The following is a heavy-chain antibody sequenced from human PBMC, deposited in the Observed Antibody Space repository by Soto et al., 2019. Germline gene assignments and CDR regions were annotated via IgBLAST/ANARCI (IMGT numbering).Heavy chain of an antibody. Sequence: EVQLVESGGGLVKPGGSLRLSCAASGFTFSNAWMNWVRQAPGKGLEWVGRIKSKTDGGKTDYSAPVKGRFTISRDDSKNTLYLQMNSLNTEDTAVYYCTTAVVGLLYIVVPIDDFDIWGQGTMVTVSS. V-gene: IGHV3-15*07. CDR3: TTAVVGLLYIVVPIDDFDI. D-gene: IGHD3-22*01. CDR2: IKSKTDGGKT. J-gene: IGHJ3*02. CDR1: GFTFSNAW.